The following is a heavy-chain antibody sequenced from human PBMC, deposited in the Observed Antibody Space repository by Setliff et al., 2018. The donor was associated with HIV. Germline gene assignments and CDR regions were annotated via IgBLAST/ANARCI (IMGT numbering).Heavy chain of an antibody. CDR3: ARAPTGVTNAFDI. V-gene: IGHV4-39*01. Sequence: SETLSLTCTVSGGSASNSRYYWAWIRQPPGKGLEYIGSIYYNEKTYYSPSLKSRVTISIDTSKNQFSLNLTSVTAADTAVYYCARAPTGVTNAFDIWGQGTMVTVSS. CDR1: GGSASNSRYY. CDR2: IYYNEKT. J-gene: IGHJ3*02. D-gene: IGHD2-8*02.